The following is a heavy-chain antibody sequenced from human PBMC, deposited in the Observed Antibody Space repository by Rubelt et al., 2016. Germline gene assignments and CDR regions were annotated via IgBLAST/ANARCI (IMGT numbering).Heavy chain of an antibody. J-gene: IGHJ5*02. CDR3: AREVPVDGTAFDP. Sequence: LQKPSETLSLTCSVSGASISSYYWSWIRQPPGKGLAWIASFYHTGSTTYNPSLKSRVTMSVDTSKNQFSLKVRSVTAADTAVYYCAREVPVDGTAFDPWGQGTLVTVSS. D-gene: IGHD6-19*01. CDR1: GASISSYY. CDR2: FYHTGST. V-gene: IGHV4-59*01.